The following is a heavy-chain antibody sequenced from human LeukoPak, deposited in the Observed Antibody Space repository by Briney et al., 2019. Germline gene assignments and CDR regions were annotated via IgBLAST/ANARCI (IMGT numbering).Heavy chain of an antibody. V-gene: IGHV1-2*02. D-gene: IGHD5-18*01. CDR3: ANSGYSYGYRGYFDY. J-gene: IGHJ4*02. CDR1: GYTFTGYY. CDR2: INPNSGGT. Sequence: ASVKVSCKASGYTFTGYYMHWVRQAPGQGLEWMGWINPNSGGTNCAQKFQGRVTMTRDTSISTAYMELSRLRSDDTAVYYCANSGYSYGYRGYFDYWGQGTLVTVSS.